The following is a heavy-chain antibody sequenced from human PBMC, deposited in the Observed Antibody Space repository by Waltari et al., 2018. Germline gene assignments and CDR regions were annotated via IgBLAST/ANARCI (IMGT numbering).Heavy chain of an antibody. D-gene: IGHD3-10*01. Sequence: QVQLQESGPGLVKPSQTLSLTCTVSGGSISSGDYYWSWIRQPPGKGLEWICYLYYSGSTYFIPSLKSRVTISVDTSKNHFSLKLSSVTAADTAVYYCARGGAHLTMVQVYWGQGTLVTVSS. J-gene: IGHJ4*02. V-gene: IGHV4-30-4*08. CDR2: LYYSGST. CDR3: ARGGAHLTMVQVY. CDR1: GGSISSGDYY.